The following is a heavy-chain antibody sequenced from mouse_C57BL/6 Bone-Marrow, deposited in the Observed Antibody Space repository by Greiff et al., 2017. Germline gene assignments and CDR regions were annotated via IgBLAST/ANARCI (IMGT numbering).Heavy chain of an antibody. J-gene: IGHJ2*01. CDR2: ISSGGSYT. CDR3: ARLIPDCFDY. CDR1: GFTFSSYG. V-gene: IGHV5-6*01. Sequence: EVKVVESGGDLVKPGGSLKLSCAASGFTFSSYGMSWVRQTPDKRLEWVATISSGGSYTYYPDSVKGRFTISRDNAKNTLYLQLSSLKSEDTAMSCLARLIPDCFDYWGQGTTLTVSA.